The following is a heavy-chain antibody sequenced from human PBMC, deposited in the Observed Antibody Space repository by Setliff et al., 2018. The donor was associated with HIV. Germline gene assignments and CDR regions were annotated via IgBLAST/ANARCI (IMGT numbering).Heavy chain of an antibody. CDR3: ARARSHYDSSGYYGYNFYYMDV. V-gene: IGHV4-34*01. D-gene: IGHD3-22*01. CDR1: GASFSGYY. J-gene: IGHJ6*03. CDR2: INHSGSA. Sequence: LSLTCAVYGASFSGYYWTWIRQSPGKGLEWIGEINHSGSANFNPSLKSRVTISVDTSKNQFSLKLTSVTAADTAVYYCARARSHYDSSGYYGYNFYYMDVWGQGTTVTVSS.